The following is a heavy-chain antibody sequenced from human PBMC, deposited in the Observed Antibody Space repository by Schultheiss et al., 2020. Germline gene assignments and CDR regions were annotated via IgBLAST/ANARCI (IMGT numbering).Heavy chain of an antibody. J-gene: IGHJ3*02. CDR3: AREGYGAAFDI. Sequence: SETLSLTCAVYGGSFSGYYWSWIRQHPGKGLEWIGYIYYSGSTYYNPSLKSRVTISVDTSKNQFSLKLSSVTAADTAVYYCAREGYGAAFDIWGQGTMVTVSS. CDR1: GGSFSGYY. CDR2: IYYSGST. V-gene: IGHV4-31*11. D-gene: IGHD4-17*01.